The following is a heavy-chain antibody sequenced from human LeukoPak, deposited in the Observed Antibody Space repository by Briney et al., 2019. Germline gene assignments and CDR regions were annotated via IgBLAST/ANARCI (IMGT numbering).Heavy chain of an antibody. Sequence: SVKVSCKASGGTFSSYAISWVRQAPGQGLEWMGRIIPILGIANYAQKFQGRVTITADKSTSTAYMELSSLRSEDTAVYYCARAYCSSTSCSGPPHFNYWGQGTLVTVSS. D-gene: IGHD2-2*01. CDR1: GGTFSSYA. J-gene: IGHJ4*02. V-gene: IGHV1-69*04. CDR3: ARAYCSSTSCSGPPHFNY. CDR2: IIPILGIA.